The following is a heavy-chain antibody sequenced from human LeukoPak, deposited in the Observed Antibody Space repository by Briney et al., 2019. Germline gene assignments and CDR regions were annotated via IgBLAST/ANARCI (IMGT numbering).Heavy chain of an antibody. Sequence: GASVKVSCKASGYTFTSYGISWVRQAPGQGLEWMGWISAYNGNTNYAQKLQGRVTMTTDTSTSTAYMELRSLRSDDTAVYYCARDLGGIAAAGSLDYWGRGTLVTVSS. V-gene: IGHV1-18*01. CDR1: GYTFTSYG. J-gene: IGHJ4*02. CDR2: ISAYNGNT. D-gene: IGHD6-13*01. CDR3: ARDLGGIAAAGSLDY.